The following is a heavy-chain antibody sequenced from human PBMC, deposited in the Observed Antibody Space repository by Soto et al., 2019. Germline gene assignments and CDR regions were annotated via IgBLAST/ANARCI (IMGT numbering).Heavy chain of an antibody. Sequence: PSETLSLTCTVSGGSISSSSYYWGWIRQPPGKGPEWIGSIYYSGSTYYNPSLKSRVTISVDTSKNQFSLKLSSVTAADTAVYYCARPSGSYLYYFDYWGQGTLVTVSS. J-gene: IGHJ4*02. CDR2: IYYSGST. V-gene: IGHV4-39*01. CDR3: ARPSGSYLYYFDY. D-gene: IGHD1-26*01. CDR1: GGSISSSSYY.